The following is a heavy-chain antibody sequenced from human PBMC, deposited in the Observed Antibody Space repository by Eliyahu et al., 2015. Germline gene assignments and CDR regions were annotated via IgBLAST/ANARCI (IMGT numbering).Heavy chain of an antibody. CDR1: GFPFSSYG. D-gene: IGHD5-18*01. Sequence: QVQLVESGGGVVQPGGSLRLSCAASGFPFSSYGMHWVRQAPGKGLEWVAFIRYDGSNKYYADSVKGRFTISRDNSKNTLYLQMNSLRAEDTAVYYCAKVRYSYGDDAFDIWGQGTMVTVSS. CDR2: IRYDGSNK. J-gene: IGHJ3*02. CDR3: AKVRYSYGDDAFDI. V-gene: IGHV3-30*02.